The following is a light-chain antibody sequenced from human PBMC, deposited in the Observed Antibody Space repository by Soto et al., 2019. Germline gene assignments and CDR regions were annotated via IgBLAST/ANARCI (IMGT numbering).Light chain of an antibody. J-gene: IGKJ4*01. Sequence: DIQMTQSPSSLSASVGDRVTITCQASQDISNYLNWYQQKPGKAPKLLIYDASNLETGVPSRFSGSGSGTDFTFTISSLQPEDIATYYFQQYDNIPLTFGCGTKVEIK. CDR1: QDISNY. CDR3: QQYDNIPLT. V-gene: IGKV1-33*01. CDR2: DAS.